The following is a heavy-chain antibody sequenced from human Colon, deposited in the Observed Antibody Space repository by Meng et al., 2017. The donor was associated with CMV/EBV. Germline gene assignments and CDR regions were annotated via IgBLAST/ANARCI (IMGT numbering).Heavy chain of an antibody. V-gene: IGHV3-30*02. CDR2: IRYDGSNK. CDR3: AKHIRQLIKYYFYGMNV. J-gene: IGHJ6*02. CDR1: GFTFSSYG. Sequence: GGSLRLSCAASGFTFSSYGMHWVRQAPGKGLEWVAFIRYDGSNKYYADSVKGRFTISRDNSKNTLYLQMNSLRAEDTAVYYCAKHIRQLIKYYFYGMNVWGQG. D-gene: IGHD6-6*01.